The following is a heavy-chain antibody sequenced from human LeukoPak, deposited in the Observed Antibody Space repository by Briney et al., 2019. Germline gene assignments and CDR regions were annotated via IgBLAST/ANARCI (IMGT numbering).Heavy chain of an antibody. Sequence: PGESLKISCKGSGYSFTSYWIGWVRQMPGKGLEWMGIIYPGDSDTRYSPSFQGQVTISADKSISTAYLQWSSLKASDTAMYYCARRLGYCSSTSCYTTFDYWGQGTLVTVSS. CDR1: GYSFTSYW. CDR3: ARRLGYCSSTSCYTTFDY. CDR2: IYPGDSDT. V-gene: IGHV5-51*01. J-gene: IGHJ4*02. D-gene: IGHD2-2*02.